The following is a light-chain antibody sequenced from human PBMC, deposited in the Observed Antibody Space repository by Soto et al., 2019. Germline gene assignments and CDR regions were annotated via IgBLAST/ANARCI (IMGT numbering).Light chain of an antibody. CDR3: LQHSSFPYT. J-gene: IGKJ2*01. CDR2: GAS. V-gene: IGKV1-17*03. Sequence: DIQMTQSPSAVSASVGDRVTITCRASQDITNFLAWFQQKPGKVPERLIFGASSLQSGVPSRFSGSGSGTEFTLTISSLQPEDFATYYCLQHSSFPYTFGQGTRLEIK. CDR1: QDITNF.